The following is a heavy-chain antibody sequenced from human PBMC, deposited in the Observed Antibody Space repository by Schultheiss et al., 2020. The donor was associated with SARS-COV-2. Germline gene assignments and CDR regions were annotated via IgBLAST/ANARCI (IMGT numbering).Heavy chain of an antibody. CDR2: ISYDGSNK. CDR1: GFTFSSYA. J-gene: IGHJ4*02. CDR3: ARGTAAGDS. D-gene: IGHD6-13*01. V-gene: IGHV3-30-3*01. Sequence: GGSLRLSCAASGFTFSSYAMHWVRQAPGKGLEWVAVISYDGSNKYYADSVKGRFTISRDNSKNTLYLQMNSLRAEDTALYHCARGTAAGDSWGQGTLVTVSS.